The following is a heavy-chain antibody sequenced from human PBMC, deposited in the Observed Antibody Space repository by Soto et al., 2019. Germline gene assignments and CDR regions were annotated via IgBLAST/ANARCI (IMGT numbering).Heavy chain of an antibody. D-gene: IGHD1-26*01. J-gene: IGHJ4*02. V-gene: IGHV3-15*07. CDR1: GFTFSNAW. Sequence: GGSLRLSCAASGFTFSNAWMNWVRQAPGKGLEWVGRIKSKTDGGTTDYAAPVKGRFTISRDDSKNTLYLQMNSLKTEDTAVYYCTTVKGSYPVRYYFDYWGQGTLVTVSS. CDR3: TTVKGSYPVRYYFDY. CDR2: IKSKTDGGTT.